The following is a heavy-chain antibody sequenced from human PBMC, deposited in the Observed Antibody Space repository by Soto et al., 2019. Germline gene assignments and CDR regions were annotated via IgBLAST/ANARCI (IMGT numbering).Heavy chain of an antibody. V-gene: IGHV1-2*04. Sequence: ASVKVSCKASGYIFTGYYMHWVRQAPGQGLEWMGWISPNSGDTNYAQKFQGWVTMTRDTSISTGYMELSRLTFDDTAVYYCARGSRIAVAGNPFSDPWGQGTLVTVSS. D-gene: IGHD6-19*01. CDR1: GYIFTGYY. CDR3: ARGSRIAVAGNPFSDP. CDR2: ISPNSGDT. J-gene: IGHJ5*02.